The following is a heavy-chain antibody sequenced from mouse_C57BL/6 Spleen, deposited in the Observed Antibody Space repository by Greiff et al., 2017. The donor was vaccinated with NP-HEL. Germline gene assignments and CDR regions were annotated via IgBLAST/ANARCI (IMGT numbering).Heavy chain of an antibody. CDR3: ARKGDYLDY. CDR1: GYTFTSYW. J-gene: IGHJ2*01. Sequence: QVHVKQPGAELVKPGASVKMSCKASGYTFTSYWITWVKQRPGQGLEWIGDIYPGSGSTNYNEKFKSKATLTVDTSSSTAYMQLSGLTSEDSAVYYCARKGDYLDYWGQGTTLTVSS. V-gene: IGHV1-55*01. CDR2: IYPGSGST.